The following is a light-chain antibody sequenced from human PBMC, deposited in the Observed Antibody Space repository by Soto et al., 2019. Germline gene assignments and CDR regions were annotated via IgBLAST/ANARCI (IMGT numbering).Light chain of an antibody. J-gene: IGLJ2*01. CDR2: EVT. CDR3: SSYTSSSTLVI. Sequence: QSALTQPASVSGSPGQSITISFTGTSSDVGGYSYVSWYQQHPGKAPKLIIYEVTNRPSGVSHRFSGSKSGNTASLTISGLQAEDEAEYYCSSYTSSSTLVIFGGGPKLTVL. V-gene: IGLV2-14*01. CDR1: SSDVGGYSY.